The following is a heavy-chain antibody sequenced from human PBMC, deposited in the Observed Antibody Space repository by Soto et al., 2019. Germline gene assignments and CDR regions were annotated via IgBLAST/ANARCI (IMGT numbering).Heavy chain of an antibody. Sequence: QVQLVESGGGVVQPGRSLRLSCAASGFTFSSYGMHWVRQAPGKGLEWVAVISYDGSNKYYADSVKGRFTISRDNSKNTLYLQMNSLRAEDTAVYYCARPVEMATPFGYWGQGTLVTVSS. V-gene: IGHV3-30*03. CDR3: ARPVEMATPFGY. CDR2: ISYDGSNK. D-gene: IGHD5-12*01. CDR1: GFTFSSYG. J-gene: IGHJ4*02.